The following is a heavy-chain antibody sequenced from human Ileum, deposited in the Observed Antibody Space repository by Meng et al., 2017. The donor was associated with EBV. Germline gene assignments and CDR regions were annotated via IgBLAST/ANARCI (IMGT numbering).Heavy chain of an antibody. CDR1: GDSMTNNNW. CDR2: IYYSGTT. D-gene: IGHD5-18*01. CDR3: ARGWDTAMDSG. J-gene: IGHJ4*02. Sequence: GQLLESGPGLVKSSGTLSPTGGVSGDSMTNNNWWTWVRQPPGKGLEWIGYIYYSGTTNYNPSLESRVTISVDTSKNQFSLKLRSVAASDTAVYYCARGWDTAMDSGWGQGTLVTVSS. V-gene: IGHV4-4*02.